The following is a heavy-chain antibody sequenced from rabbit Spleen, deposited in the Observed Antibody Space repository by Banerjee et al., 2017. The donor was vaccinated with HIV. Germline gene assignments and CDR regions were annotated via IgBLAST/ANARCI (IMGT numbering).Heavy chain of an antibody. D-gene: IGHD1-1*01. V-gene: IGHV1S45*01. CDR1: GFSFSDRDV. CDR2: IAGSSSGFT. CDR3: ARDLVAVIGWNFNL. J-gene: IGHJ4*01. Sequence: QEELEESGGGLVKPEGSLTLTCKASGFSFSDRDVMCWVRQAPGKGLEWISCIAGSSSGFTYSATWAKGRFTCSKTSSTTVTLQMTSLTAADTATYVCARDLVAVIGWNFNLWGPGTLVT.